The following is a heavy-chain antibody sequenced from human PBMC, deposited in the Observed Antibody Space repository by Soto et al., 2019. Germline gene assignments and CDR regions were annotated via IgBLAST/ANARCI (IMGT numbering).Heavy chain of an antibody. Sequence: QVQLVQSGAEVKKPGSSVKVSCKASGGTFSNYAISWVRQAPGQGLEWMGGIIPIFGTANYAQKFQGSVTITADESTSTAYMELSRLRSEDTAVYYCAKGGQQLVYYFHYWGQGTLVTVSS. CDR3: AKGGQQLVYYFHY. CDR1: GGTFSNYA. V-gene: IGHV1-69*01. CDR2: IIPIFGTA. D-gene: IGHD6-13*01. J-gene: IGHJ4*02.